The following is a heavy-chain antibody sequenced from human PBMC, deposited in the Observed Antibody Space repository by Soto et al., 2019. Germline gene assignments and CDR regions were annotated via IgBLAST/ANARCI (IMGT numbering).Heavy chain of an antibody. J-gene: IGHJ4*02. CDR1: GFTFGDYA. D-gene: IGHD4-17*01. CDR2: IRSKAYGGTT. V-gene: IGHV3-49*03. CDR3: TRYHYGESDLYYFDY. Sequence: GGSLRLSCTASGFTFGDYAMSWFRQAPGKGLEWVGFIRSKAYGGTTEYAASVKGRFTISRDDSKSIAYLQMNSLKTEDTAVYYCTRYHYGESDLYYFDYWGQGTLVTGSS.